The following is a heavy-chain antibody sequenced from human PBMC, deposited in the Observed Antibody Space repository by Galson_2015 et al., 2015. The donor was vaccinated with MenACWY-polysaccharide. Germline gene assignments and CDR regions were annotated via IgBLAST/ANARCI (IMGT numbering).Heavy chain of an antibody. D-gene: IGHD1-1*01. Sequence: SVKVSCKASGGAFSTHGLSWLRQAPGQGFEFVGRIIPIMGSPNYAQRFQGRLTIIADGSTRTAYMELSSLRFEDTAMYYCVRAEFIGKTCYFASWGQGTLLTVSS. CDR3: VRAEFIGKTCYFAS. J-gene: IGHJ4*02. CDR1: GGAFSTHG. V-gene: IGHV1-69*11. CDR2: IIPIMGSP.